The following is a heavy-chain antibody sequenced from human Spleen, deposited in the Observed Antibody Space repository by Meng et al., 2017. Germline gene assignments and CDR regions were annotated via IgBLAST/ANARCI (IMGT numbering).Heavy chain of an antibody. CDR1: GYTFTNYG. V-gene: IGHV1-18*01. J-gene: IGHJ4*02. Sequence: ASVKVSCKASGYTFTNYGLSWVRQAPGQGLEWMGWISAYNGRTNYAQRVQGRVTMTTDTSTSTAYMELRSLRSDDTAVYYCARETVMFSGSYYFDYWGQGTRVTVSS. D-gene: IGHD1-26*01. CDR2: ISAYNGRT. CDR3: ARETVMFSGSYYFDY.